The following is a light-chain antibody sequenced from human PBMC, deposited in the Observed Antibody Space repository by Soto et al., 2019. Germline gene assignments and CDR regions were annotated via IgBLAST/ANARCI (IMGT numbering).Light chain of an antibody. Sequence: DIQMTQSPSSLSASVGDRVTITCRASQSISSYLNRDQQKPGKAPKLLIYAASSLQSGVPSRFSGSGSGTDFTLTISRLQPEDFATYYCQQSYSTPITFGQGTRLEIK. CDR2: AAS. CDR1: QSISSY. V-gene: IGKV1-39*01. CDR3: QQSYSTPIT. J-gene: IGKJ5*01.